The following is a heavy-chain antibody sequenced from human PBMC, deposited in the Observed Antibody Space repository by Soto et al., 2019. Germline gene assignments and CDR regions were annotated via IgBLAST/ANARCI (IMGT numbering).Heavy chain of an antibody. D-gene: IGHD6-19*01. Sequence: GGSLRLSCAASGFTFSSHAMSWVRQAPGKGLEWVSAISGSGGSTYYADSVRGRFTISRDNSKNTLYLQMNSLRAEDTAVYYCAQKHTRYSSGWPQWYFDYWGQGTLVTVSS. CDR1: GFTFSSHA. J-gene: IGHJ4*02. V-gene: IGHV3-23*01. CDR2: ISGSGGST. CDR3: AQKHTRYSSGWPQWYFDY.